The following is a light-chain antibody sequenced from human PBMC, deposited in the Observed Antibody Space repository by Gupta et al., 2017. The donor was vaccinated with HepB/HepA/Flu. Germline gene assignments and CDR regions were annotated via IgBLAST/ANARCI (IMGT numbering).Light chain of an antibody. CDR2: DAS. Sequence: DIQMPQSPSSLSASVGDRVTITCQASQDIRNYLNWYQQKPGKAPKLLIYDASSLETGVPFRFSGSGSGTHFTFTISSLQPEDIGTYYCQQYDNVPRYNFGQGTKLEIK. CDR3: QQYDNVPRYN. CDR1: QDIRNY. J-gene: IGKJ2*01. V-gene: IGKV1-33*01.